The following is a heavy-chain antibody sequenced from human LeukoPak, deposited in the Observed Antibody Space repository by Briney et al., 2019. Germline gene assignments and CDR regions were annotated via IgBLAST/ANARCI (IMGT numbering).Heavy chain of an antibody. CDR1: GFTFSSYS. D-gene: IGHD3-10*01. V-gene: IGHV3-21*01. CDR2: ISSSSSYI. Sequence: GGSLRLSCAASGFTFSSYSMNWVRQAPGKGLEWVSSISSSSSYIYYADSVKGRFTISRDNAKNSLYLQMNSLRAEDTAVYYCARDPAVWFRELGGGDYWGQGTLVTVSS. J-gene: IGHJ4*02. CDR3: ARDPAVWFRELGGGDY.